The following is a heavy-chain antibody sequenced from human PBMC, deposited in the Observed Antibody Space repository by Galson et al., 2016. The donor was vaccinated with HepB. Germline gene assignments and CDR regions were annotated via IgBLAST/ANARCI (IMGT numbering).Heavy chain of an antibody. CDR2: IWYDGSNK. D-gene: IGHD3-10*01. Sequence: SLRLSCAASGFTFSSYWMHWVRQAPGKGLEWVAVIWYDGSNKYYADSVKGRFTISRDNSKNTLFLRMNSVGVEDTAVYFCAKSGFFGELDKWGQGTGVVVSS. CDR1: GFTFSSYW. CDR3: AKSGFFGELDK. V-gene: IGHV3-33*06. J-gene: IGHJ4*02.